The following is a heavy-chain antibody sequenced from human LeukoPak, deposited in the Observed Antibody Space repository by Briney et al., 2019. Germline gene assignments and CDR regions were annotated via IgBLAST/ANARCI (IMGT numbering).Heavy chain of an antibody. CDR2: IYHSGST. J-gene: IGHJ6*02. V-gene: IGHV4-30-2*01. CDR1: GGSISRGGYY. D-gene: IGHD2-2*01. Sequence: SQTLSLTCAGSGGSISRGGYYWSWLRQPPGKALEWLGYIYHSGSTYYNPSLKSRVTITVDRSKNQFTLKLSSVTAAATAVYYGARGTSYTHYCMDVWGQGTTVTVSS. CDR3: ARGTSYTHYCMDV.